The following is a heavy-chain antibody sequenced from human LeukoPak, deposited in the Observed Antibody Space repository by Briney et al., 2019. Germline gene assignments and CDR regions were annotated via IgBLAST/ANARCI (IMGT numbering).Heavy chain of an antibody. CDR1: GGSFSGYY. CDR2: INHSGST. Sequence: PSETLSLTCAVYGGSFSGYYWSWIRQPPGKWLEWIGEINHSGSTNYNPSLKSRVTISVDTSKNQFSLKLSSVTAADTAVYYCARVGGDYVDYWGQGTLVTVSS. J-gene: IGHJ4*02. CDR3: ARVGGDYVDY. D-gene: IGHD4-17*01. V-gene: IGHV4-34*01.